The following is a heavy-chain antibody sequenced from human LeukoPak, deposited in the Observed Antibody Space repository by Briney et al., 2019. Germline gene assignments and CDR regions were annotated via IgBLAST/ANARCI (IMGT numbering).Heavy chain of an antibody. CDR2: ISSDGSNK. D-gene: IGHD6-13*01. V-gene: IGHV3-30*04. J-gene: IGHJ6*04. CDR1: GFTFSDYA. Sequence: GGSLRLSCAASGFTFSDYAMHWVRQAPGKGLEWAAVISSDGSNKYYADSVKGRFTFSRDNSKNTLYLQMTSLRAEDTAVYYCARVNFAAAAMDVWGKGTTVTVSS. CDR3: ARVNFAAAAMDV.